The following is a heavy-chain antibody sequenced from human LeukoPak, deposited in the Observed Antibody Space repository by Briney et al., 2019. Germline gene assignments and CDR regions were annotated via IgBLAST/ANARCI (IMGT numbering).Heavy chain of an antibody. D-gene: IGHD2-15*01. CDR1: GFTFNTYG. V-gene: IGHV3-23*01. Sequence: PGGSLRLSCAASGFTFNTYGVSWVRQAPGKGLEWVSGISGSGGATYYADSVKGRFTVSRDDPHNTLYLQMNSVRAEDTAVYYCARIHHDCSGGSCPFDYWGQGTLVTVSS. J-gene: IGHJ4*02. CDR3: ARIHHDCSGGSCPFDY. CDR2: ISGSGGAT.